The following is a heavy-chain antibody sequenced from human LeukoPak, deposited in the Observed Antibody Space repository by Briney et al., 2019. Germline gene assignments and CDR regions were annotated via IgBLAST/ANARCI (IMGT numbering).Heavy chain of an antibody. D-gene: IGHD5-12*01. CDR2: IIPIFGTA. CDR1: GGTFSSYA. V-gene: IGHV1-69*05. Sequence: ASVKVSCKASGGTFSSYAISWVRQAPGQGLEWMGGIIPIFGTANYAQKFQGRVTITTDESTSTAYMELSSLRSEDTAVYYCARQTGSGYDSYAFDIWGQGTMVTVSS. J-gene: IGHJ3*02. CDR3: ARQTGSGYDSYAFDI.